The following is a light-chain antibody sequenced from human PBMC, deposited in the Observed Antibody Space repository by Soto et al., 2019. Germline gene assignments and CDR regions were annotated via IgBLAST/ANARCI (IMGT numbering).Light chain of an antibody. CDR2: WAS. CDR1: QSVFNSSNNKNY. CDR3: QQYYSTPYT. Sequence: DIVMTQSPDSLAVSLDERATINCKSSQSVFNSSNNKNYLAWYQQKPGQPPKLLIYWASTRKSGVPDRFSGSGSGTDFTLTISSLQAEDAAVYYCQQYYSTPYTFGQGTKLEIK. J-gene: IGKJ2*01. V-gene: IGKV4-1*01.